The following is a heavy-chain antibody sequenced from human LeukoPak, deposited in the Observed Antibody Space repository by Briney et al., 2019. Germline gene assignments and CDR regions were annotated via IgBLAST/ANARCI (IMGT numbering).Heavy chain of an antibody. J-gene: IGHJ4*02. V-gene: IGHV3-48*04. CDR2: INEGSNNI. Sequence: GGSLRLSCAASGFTFRRYSMNWIRQAPGKGLEWISYINEGSNNIFYADSVKGRFTITRDNAENSLYLQMNSLKVEDTAIYYCATYDSWSGYNIAYWGQGTLVTVSS. CDR1: GFTFRRYS. D-gene: IGHD3-3*01. CDR3: ATYDSWSGYNIAY.